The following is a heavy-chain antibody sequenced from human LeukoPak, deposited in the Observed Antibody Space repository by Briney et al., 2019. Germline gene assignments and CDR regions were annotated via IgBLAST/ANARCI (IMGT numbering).Heavy chain of an antibody. J-gene: IGHJ5*02. V-gene: IGHV3-30*02. Sequence: GGSLRLSCEVSGFTFSYYGMHWVRQAPGKGLEWVAFIRYDGSNKYYTDSVKGRLSISRDNSKNTLYLQMNSLRAEDTAVYYCARDGDRLDPWGQGTLVTVSS. D-gene: IGHD2-21*02. CDR1: GFTFSYYG. CDR3: ARDGDRLDP. CDR2: IRYDGSNK.